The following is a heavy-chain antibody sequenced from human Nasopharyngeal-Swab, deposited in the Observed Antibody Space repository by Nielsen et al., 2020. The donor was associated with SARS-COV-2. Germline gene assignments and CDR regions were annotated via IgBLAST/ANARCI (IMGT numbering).Heavy chain of an antibody. CDR3: AKDIGWLSGGSDI. V-gene: IGHV3-9*01. Sequence: SLKISCAASGFTFEDFAMHWVRHAPGKGLEWVSGITWNGGGIGYADSVKGRFTISRDNVENSLYLQMTNLRTEDTALYYCAKDIGWLSGGSDIWGQGTMVTVSS. CDR2: ITWNGGGI. CDR1: GFTFEDFA. J-gene: IGHJ3*02. D-gene: IGHD2-8*02.